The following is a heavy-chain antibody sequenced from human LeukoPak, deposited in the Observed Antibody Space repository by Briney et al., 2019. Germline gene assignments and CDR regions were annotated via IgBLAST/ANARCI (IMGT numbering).Heavy chain of an antibody. V-gene: IGHV4-31*03. J-gene: IGHJ5*02. CDR1: GGSISSGGYY. D-gene: IGHD3-10*01. CDR3: AGTWEYYYGSGSYSRNWFDP. Sequence: PSETLSLTCTVSGGSISSGGYYWSWIRQHPGKGLEWIGYIYYSGSTYYNPSFKSRVTISADTSKNQFSLKLSSVTAADTAVYYCAGTWEYYYGSGSYSRNWFDPWGQGTLVTVSS. CDR2: IYYSGST.